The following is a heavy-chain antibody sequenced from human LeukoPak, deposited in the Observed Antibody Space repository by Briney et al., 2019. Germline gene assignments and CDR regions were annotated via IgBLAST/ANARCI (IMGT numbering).Heavy chain of an antibody. CDR3: ASFPEWEPITPYYFDY. V-gene: IGHV1-2*02. J-gene: IGHJ4*02. D-gene: IGHD1-26*01. CDR1: GYTFTGYY. CDR2: INPNSGGT. Sequence: AASVKVSCKASGYTFTGYYMHWVRQAPGQGLEWMGWINPNSGGTNYAQKFQGRVTMTRDTSISTAYMELSRLRSGDTAVYYCASFPEWEPITPYYFDYWGRGTLVSVSS.